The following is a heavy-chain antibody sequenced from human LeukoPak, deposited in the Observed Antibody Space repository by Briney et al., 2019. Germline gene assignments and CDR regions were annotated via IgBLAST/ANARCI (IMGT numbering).Heavy chain of an antibody. CDR3: AKRICGAGDCQNYIYFYMDV. CDR1: GFTFSNYG. CDR2: VRLDGSNE. Sequence: GGSLSLSCVASGFTFSNYGMHWVRQARGKGLEWVAFVRLDGSNEYYADSVRGRFTISRDNSRDALYLQMNYYRPEDAAVYCCAKRICGAGDCQNYIYFYMDVWGKGATLIVSS. V-gene: IGHV3-30*02. J-gene: IGHJ6*03. D-gene: IGHD2-21*02.